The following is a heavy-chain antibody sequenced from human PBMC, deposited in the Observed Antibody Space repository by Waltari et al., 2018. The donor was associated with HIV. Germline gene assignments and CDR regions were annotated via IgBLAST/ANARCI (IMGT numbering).Heavy chain of an antibody. CDR1: GYTFTSYA. Sequence: QVQLVQSGAEVKKPGASVKVSCKASGYTFTSYAMHWVRQAPGQRLEWMGWINAGNGNTKYSQKFQGRVTITRDTSASTAYMELSSLRSEDTAVYYCARTIFGVVHYGMDVWGQGTTVTVSS. CDR3: ARTIFGVVHYGMDV. J-gene: IGHJ6*02. V-gene: IGHV1-3*01. D-gene: IGHD3-3*01. CDR2: INAGNGNT.